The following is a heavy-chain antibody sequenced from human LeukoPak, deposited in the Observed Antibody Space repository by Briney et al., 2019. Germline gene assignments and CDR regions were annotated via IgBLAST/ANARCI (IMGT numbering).Heavy chain of an antibody. J-gene: IGHJ4*02. Sequence: GGSLRLSCAASGFDCEDYGMHWVRQAPGKGLGWVSGISWNSGRTSYADSVEGRFTISRDNAKNSLHLQMNSLRVEDTAFYYCAKDRDGYTGEIDYWGQGALVTVSS. D-gene: IGHD5-24*01. CDR3: AKDRDGYTGEIDY. V-gene: IGHV3-9*01. CDR1: GFDCEDYG. CDR2: ISWNSGRT.